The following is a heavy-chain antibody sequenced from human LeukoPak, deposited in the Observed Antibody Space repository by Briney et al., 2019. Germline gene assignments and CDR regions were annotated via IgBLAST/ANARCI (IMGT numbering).Heavy chain of an antibody. J-gene: IGHJ5*02. V-gene: IGHV1-18*01. CDR1: GYTFTSYG. Sequence: ASAKVSCKASGYTFTSYGISWVRQAPGQGLEWMGWISAYNGNTNYAQKLQGRVTMTTDTSTSTAYMELRSLRSDDTAVYYCARVFTYYYGSGSYYLRNWFDPWGQGTLVTVSS. CDR3: ARVFTYYYGSGSYYLRNWFDP. CDR2: ISAYNGNT. D-gene: IGHD3-10*01.